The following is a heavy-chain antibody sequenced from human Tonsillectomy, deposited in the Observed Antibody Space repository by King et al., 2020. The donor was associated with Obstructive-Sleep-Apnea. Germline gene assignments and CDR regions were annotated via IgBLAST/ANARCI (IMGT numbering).Heavy chain of an antibody. J-gene: IGHJ4*02. CDR1: GGSFSGYH. Sequence: QVQLQQWGAGLLKPSETLSLTCAVYGGSFSGYHWTWIRQPPGMGLEWIGDVNQSGGTNYNPSLKSRVTISGDTSKNQFSLDLTSATAADTAVYFCARGRRRPSLGRGLVERYFDYWGQGTLVTVSS. D-gene: IGHD3-10*01. V-gene: IGHV4-34*01. CDR3: ARGRRRPSLGRGLVERYFDY. CDR2: VNQSGGT.